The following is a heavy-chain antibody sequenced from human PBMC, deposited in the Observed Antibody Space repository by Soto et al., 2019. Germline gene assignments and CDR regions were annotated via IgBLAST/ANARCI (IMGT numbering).Heavy chain of an antibody. CDR3: ATNAGYYDLIYFDY. CDR1: GYTFTGYY. Sequence: ASVKVSCKASGYTFTGYYMHWVRQAPGQGLEWMGWITPNSGGTNYAQKFQGRVTMTRDTSISTAYMELSRLRSDDTAVYYCATNAGYYDLIYFDYWGQGTLVPVSS. V-gene: IGHV1-2*02. D-gene: IGHD3-3*01. J-gene: IGHJ4*02. CDR2: ITPNSGGT.